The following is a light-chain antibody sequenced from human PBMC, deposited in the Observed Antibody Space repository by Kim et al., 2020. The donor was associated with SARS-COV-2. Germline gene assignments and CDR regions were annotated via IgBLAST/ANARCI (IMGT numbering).Light chain of an antibody. CDR3: SSYTSSSSVV. J-gene: IGLJ2*01. CDR2: DVS. V-gene: IGLV2-14*04. CDR1: GSDVGGDND. Sequence: GHAITISCTGTGSDVGGDNDGSWYQQHTGKAPKLMIYDVSKRASGVSKRFSGSKSGNTASLTISGLQAEDEADYYCSSYTSSSSVVFGGGTQLTVL.